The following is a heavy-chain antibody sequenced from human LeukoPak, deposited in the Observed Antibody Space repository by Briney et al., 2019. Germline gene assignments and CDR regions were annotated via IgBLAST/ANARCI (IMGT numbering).Heavy chain of an antibody. CDR2: ISYDGSNK. Sequence: GGSLRLSCAASGFTFSSYAMHWVRQDPGKGLEWVAVISYDGSNKYYADSVKGRFTISRDNSKNTLYLQMNSLRAEDTAVYYCARDSRAGRGGYYFDYWGQGALVTVSS. J-gene: IGHJ4*02. CDR1: GFTFSSYA. D-gene: IGHD2-15*01. CDR3: ARDSRAGRGGYYFDY. V-gene: IGHV3-30-3*01.